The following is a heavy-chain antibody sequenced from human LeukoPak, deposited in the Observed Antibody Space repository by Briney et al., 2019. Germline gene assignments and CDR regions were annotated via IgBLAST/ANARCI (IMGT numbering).Heavy chain of an antibody. J-gene: IGHJ4*02. D-gene: IGHD3-22*01. V-gene: IGHV3-15*01. CDR3: TTGTPYDSSGYYSVY. CDR2: IKSKTDGGTT. Sequence: AGGSLRLSCAASGFTFSNAWMSWVRQAPGKGLEWVGRIKSKTDGGTTDYAAPVKGRFTISRDDSENTLYLQMNSLKTEDTAVYYCTTGTPYDSSGYYSVYRGQGTLVTVSS. CDR1: GFTFSNAW.